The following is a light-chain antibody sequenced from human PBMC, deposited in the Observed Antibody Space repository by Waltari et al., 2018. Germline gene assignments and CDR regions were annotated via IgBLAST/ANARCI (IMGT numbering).Light chain of an antibody. CDR2: AAS. CDR3: QQYNSYPLT. CDR1: QSVSTW. J-gene: IGKJ4*01. Sequence: DIQMTQSPSTLSAFVGDRVTITCRASQSVSTWLAWYQQKPGKAPKLLSYAASSSASGVPSRFSGSGSGTEFTLTISSLQPDDFAAYYCQQYNSYPLTFGGGTKVEIK. V-gene: IGKV1-5*03.